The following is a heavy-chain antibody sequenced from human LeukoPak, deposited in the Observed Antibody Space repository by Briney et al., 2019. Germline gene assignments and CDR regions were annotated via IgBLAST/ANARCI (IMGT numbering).Heavy chain of an antibody. V-gene: IGHV1-18*01. Sequence: ASVKVSCKASGYTFTSYGISWVRQAPGQGLEWMGWISAYNGNTNYAQKLQGRVTMTTDTSTSTAYMELRSLRSDDTAVYYCARTSGGSGYSYGSDYWGQGTLVTVSS. CDR1: GYTFTSYG. CDR2: ISAYNGNT. D-gene: IGHD5-18*01. J-gene: IGHJ4*02. CDR3: ARTSGGSGYSYGSDY.